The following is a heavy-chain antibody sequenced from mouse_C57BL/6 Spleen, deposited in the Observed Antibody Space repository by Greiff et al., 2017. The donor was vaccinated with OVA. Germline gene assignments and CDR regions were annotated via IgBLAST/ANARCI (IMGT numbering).Heavy chain of an antibody. Sequence: EVMLVESGGGLVKPGGSLKLSCAASGFTFSDYGMHWVRQAPEKGLEWVAYISSGSSTIYYADTVKGRFTISRDNAKNTLFLQMTSLRSEDTAMDYCARRAGAYAMDYWGQGTSVTVSS. CDR2: ISSGSSTI. CDR3: ARRAGAYAMDY. J-gene: IGHJ4*01. V-gene: IGHV5-17*01. D-gene: IGHD1-1*02. CDR1: GFTFSDYG.